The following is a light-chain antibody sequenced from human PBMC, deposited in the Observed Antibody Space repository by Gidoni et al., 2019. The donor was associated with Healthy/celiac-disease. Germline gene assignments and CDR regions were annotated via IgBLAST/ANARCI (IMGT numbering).Light chain of an antibody. CDR2: GAS. Sequence: CRASQSVSSNLAWYQQKPGQAPRLLIYGASTRATGIPARFSGSGSGTEFTLTISSLQSEDFAVYYCQQYNNWLSITFXXXTRLEIK. CDR1: QSVSSN. V-gene: IGKV3-15*01. J-gene: IGKJ5*01. CDR3: QQYNNWLSIT.